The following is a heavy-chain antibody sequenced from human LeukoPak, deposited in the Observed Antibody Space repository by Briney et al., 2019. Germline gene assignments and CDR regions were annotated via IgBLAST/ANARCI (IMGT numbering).Heavy chain of an antibody. J-gene: IGHJ4*02. CDR3: ARPGVPAAIFH. D-gene: IGHD2-2*01. CDR1: GGSISSSSYY. Sequence: SETLSLTXTVSGGSISSSSYYWGWIRQPPGKGLEWIGSIYYSGSTYYNPSLKSRVTISVDTSKNQFSLKLSSVTAADTAVYYCARPGVPAAIFHWGQGTLVTVSS. V-gene: IGHV4-39*01. CDR2: IYYSGST.